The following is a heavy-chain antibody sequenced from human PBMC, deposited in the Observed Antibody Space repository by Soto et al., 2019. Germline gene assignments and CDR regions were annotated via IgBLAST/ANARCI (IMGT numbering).Heavy chain of an antibody. J-gene: IGHJ6*02. D-gene: IGHD2-21*02. CDR3: ARGDIVVVTAILTGLKYHYYYGRDG. CDR2: IIPIFGTA. V-gene: IGHV1-69*01. Sequence: ASVTFSCTASGGTFSSYVISGVRTAPGTVLEWMGGIIPIFGTANYAQKFQGRVTITADESTSTAYMELSSLRSEDTAVYYCARGDIVVVTAILTGLKYHYYYGRDGWGQGTTVTVS. CDR1: GGTFSSYV.